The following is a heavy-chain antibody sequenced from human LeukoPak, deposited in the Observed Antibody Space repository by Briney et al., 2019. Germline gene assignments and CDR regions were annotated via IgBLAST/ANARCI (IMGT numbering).Heavy chain of an antibody. CDR1: GYTFTTYG. V-gene: IGHV1-18*01. Sequence: ASVKVSCKASGYTFTTYGITWVRQAPGQGLEWMGWISAYNGNTNYAQRVQGRVTMTTDTPTSTAYMELRSLRSDDTAVYYCARELGADYYDNSGYYYGMEVWGQGTTVTVS. J-gene: IGHJ6*02. D-gene: IGHD3-22*01. CDR2: ISAYNGNT. CDR3: ARELGADYYDNSGYYYGMEV.